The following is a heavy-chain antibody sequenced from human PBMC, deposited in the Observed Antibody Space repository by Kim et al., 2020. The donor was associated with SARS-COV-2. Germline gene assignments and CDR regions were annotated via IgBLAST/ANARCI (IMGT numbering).Heavy chain of an antibody. Sequence: GRFTISRDNDKNSLYLQMNSLRAEDTAVYYCARDLYDYIWESYRYTSPFDYWGEGTLVTVSS. D-gene: IGHD3-16*02. CDR3: ARDLYDYIWESYRYTSPFDY. V-gene: IGHV3-11*06. J-gene: IGHJ4*02.